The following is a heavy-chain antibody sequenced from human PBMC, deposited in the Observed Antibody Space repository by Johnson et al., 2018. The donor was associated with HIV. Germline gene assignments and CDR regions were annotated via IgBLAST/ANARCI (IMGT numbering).Heavy chain of an antibody. CDR3: ARDSFRELELPDGFDF. J-gene: IGHJ3*01. CDR1: GFRFTSYG. V-gene: IGHV3-30*19. Sequence: QEQLVESGGGVVQPGRSLRLSCVASGFRFTSYGIHWVRQAPGKGLEWVAVISYDGTDKYYAESVKGRFTISRDNAKNSLYLQMNSLRVEDTAVYFWARDSFRELELPDGFDFWGQGTMVTVSS. D-gene: IGHD1-7*01. CDR2: ISYDGTDK.